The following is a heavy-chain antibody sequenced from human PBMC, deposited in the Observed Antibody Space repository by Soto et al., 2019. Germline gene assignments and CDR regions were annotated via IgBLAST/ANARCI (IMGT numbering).Heavy chain of an antibody. CDR2: ISGSGGST. V-gene: IGHV3-23*01. Sequence: EVQLLESGGGLVQPGGSLRLSCAASGFTFSSYAMSWVRQAPGKGLEWVSAISGSGGSTYYADSAKGRFTISRDNSKNTLYLQMNSLRAEDTAVYYCAKSRAGYYDSSGYPFPFDYWGQGTLVTVSS. J-gene: IGHJ4*02. CDR3: AKSRAGYYDSSGYPFPFDY. D-gene: IGHD3-22*01. CDR1: GFTFSSYA.